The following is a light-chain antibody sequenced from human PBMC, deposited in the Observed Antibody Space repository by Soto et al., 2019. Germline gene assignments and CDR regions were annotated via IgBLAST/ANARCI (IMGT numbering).Light chain of an antibody. CDR2: DIS. J-gene: IGKJ3*01. Sequence: EIVLTQSPATLSLSPGATATLSCRASQSVDTYLAWYQQKPGQAPRLLIYDISNRATGIPARFSGSGSGTDFTLTISNLAPADFALYDCQHRDKLPPIITFGPGTKVYSK. V-gene: IGKV3-11*01. CDR1: QSVDTY. CDR3: QHRDKLPPIIT.